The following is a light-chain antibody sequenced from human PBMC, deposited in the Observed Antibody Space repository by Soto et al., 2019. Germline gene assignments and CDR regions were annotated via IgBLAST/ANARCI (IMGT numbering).Light chain of an antibody. V-gene: IGKV3-20*01. CDR2: GAS. CDR1: QSVSSTF. Sequence: EIVLTQSPATLSLSPGEGATLSCRASQSVSSTFLAWYQQKPGRPPRLLIYGASSRATDIPDRFSGGGSGTDFTLTIIRLEPEDFAVYYCQQYGSSPWTFGQGTKVEIK. CDR3: QQYGSSPWT. J-gene: IGKJ1*01.